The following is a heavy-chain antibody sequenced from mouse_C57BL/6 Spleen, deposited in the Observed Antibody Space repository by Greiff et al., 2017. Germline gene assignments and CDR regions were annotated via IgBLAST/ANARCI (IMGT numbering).Heavy chain of an antibody. CDR3: ARATVGYDYVGAGFAY. V-gene: IGHV1-64*01. Sequence: QVQLQQPGAELVKPGASVKLSCKASGYTFTSYWMHWVKQRPGQGLEWIGMIHPNSGSTNYNEKFTSKATLTVDKSSSTAYMQLISLTSEDAAVYYCARATVGYDYVGAGFAYWGQGTLVTVSA. J-gene: IGHJ3*01. CDR1: GYTFTSYW. D-gene: IGHD2-4*01. CDR2: IHPNSGST.